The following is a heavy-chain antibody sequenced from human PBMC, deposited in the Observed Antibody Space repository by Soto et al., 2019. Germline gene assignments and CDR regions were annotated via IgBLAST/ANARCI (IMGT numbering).Heavy chain of an antibody. CDR3: ARGGVAAAGTLGN. CDR2: IIPVLGVA. V-gene: IGHV1-69*02. CDR1: GGTFNSYT. J-gene: IGHJ4*02. Sequence: QVQLVQSGAEVKRPGSSVRVSCKASGGTFNSYTISWVRQAPGQGPEWMGRIIPVLGVANYAQTLQGRVTITADKSTSTVYMALSSLRSEDTAVYYCARGGVAAAGTLGNWGQGTLVTVSS. D-gene: IGHD6-13*01.